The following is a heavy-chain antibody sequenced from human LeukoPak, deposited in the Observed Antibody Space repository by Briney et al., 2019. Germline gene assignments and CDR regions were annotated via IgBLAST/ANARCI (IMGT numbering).Heavy chain of an antibody. J-gene: IGHJ4*02. Sequence: PGGSLRLSRAASGFTFSSYAMSWVRQAPGKGRELVLAISGSGRSTYSAYSVKGRFTISRDNSKNTLYLQMNSLRAEDTAVYYCAKGRAGSGSYYNYWGQGTLVTVSS. CDR3: AKGRAGSGSYYNY. V-gene: IGHV3-23*01. CDR2: ISGSGRST. D-gene: IGHD3-10*01. CDR1: GFTFSSYA.